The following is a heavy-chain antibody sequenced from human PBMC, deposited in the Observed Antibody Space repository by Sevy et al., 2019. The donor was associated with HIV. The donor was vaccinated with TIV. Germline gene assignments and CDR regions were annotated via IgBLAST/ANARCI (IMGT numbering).Heavy chain of an antibody. D-gene: IGHD1-26*01. CDR1: GFTFSPYW. CDR3: ARGVGLYR. V-gene: IGHV3-7*01. J-gene: IGHJ5*02. Sequence: GGSLRLSCEASGFTFSPYWMTWVRQAPGKGLEWVANIRPDGSDKYYVDSVKGRFTISRDNAKNPLYLQMNSLRADDTAMYYCARGVGLYRWGQGALVTVSS. CDR2: IRPDGSDK.